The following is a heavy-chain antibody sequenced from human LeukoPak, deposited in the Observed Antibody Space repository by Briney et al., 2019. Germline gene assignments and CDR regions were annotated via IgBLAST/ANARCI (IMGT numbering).Heavy chain of an antibody. V-gene: IGHV4-34*01. CDR1: GGSFSGYY. CDR2: INHSGST. J-gene: IGHJ4*02. D-gene: IGHD6-13*01. CDR3: ARGRGLGY. Sequence: SETLSLTCAVYGGSFSGYYWSWIRQPPGKGLEWIGEINHSGSTNYNPSLKSRVTISVDKSKNQFSLKLSSVTAADTAVYYCARGRGLGYWGQGTLVTVSS.